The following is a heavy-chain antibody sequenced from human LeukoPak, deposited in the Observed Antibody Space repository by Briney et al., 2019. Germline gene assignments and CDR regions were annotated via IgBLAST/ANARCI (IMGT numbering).Heavy chain of an antibody. D-gene: IGHD3-9*01. Sequence: SGAYLRLSCAASGFSFSNYAMSWVRQVPGKGLEWVSAISGRDDSTYYADSVKGRFTISRDTSKNTLYLQMNSLRAEDTAVYYCAKWGDYDVLTGYYDSDYWGQGTLVTVSS. CDR2: ISGRDDST. J-gene: IGHJ4*02. V-gene: IGHV3-23*01. CDR1: GFSFSNYA. CDR3: AKWGDYDVLTGYYDSDY.